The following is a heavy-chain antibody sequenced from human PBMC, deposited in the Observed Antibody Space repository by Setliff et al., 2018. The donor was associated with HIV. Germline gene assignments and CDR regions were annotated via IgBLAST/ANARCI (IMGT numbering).Heavy chain of an antibody. CDR1: GYTFTSYY. J-gene: IGHJ1*01. CDR2: INPSSGST. Sequence: VKVSCKASGYTFTSYYMHWARQAPGQGLEWMGIINPSSGSTTYAQKFQGRVTMTRDTSTSTVYMELSSLRSEDTAVYYCARDPAPSSSASYFQHWGQGTPVTVSS. D-gene: IGHD6-6*01. V-gene: IGHV1-46*01. CDR3: ARDPAPSSSASYFQH.